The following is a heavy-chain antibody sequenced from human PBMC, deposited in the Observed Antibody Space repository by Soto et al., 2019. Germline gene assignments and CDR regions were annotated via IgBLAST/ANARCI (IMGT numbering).Heavy chain of an antibody. J-gene: IGHJ2*01. CDR1: GFTFSSYW. D-gene: IGHD2-2*02. CDR2: IKQDGSEK. V-gene: IGHV3-7*01. CDR3: ARSATPYWYFDL. Sequence: SLRLSCAASGFTFSSYWMNWVRQAPGKGLEWVANIKQDGSEKYYVDSVKGRFTISRDNAKNSLYLQMNSLRAEDTAVYYCARSATPYWYFDLWGRGTLVTVSS.